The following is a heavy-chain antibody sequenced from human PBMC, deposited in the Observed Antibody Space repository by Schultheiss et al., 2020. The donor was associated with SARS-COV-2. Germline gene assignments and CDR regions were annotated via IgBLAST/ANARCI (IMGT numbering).Heavy chain of an antibody. D-gene: IGHD3-10*01. Sequence: SETLSLTCTVSGGSVTSPTYYWAWIRQSPGKGLEWIGTIYYTGSTYYNPSLKSRVTISVDTSKNQFSLRLISMTAADTAVYYCVRLPSRGITTGGTVDYWGQGTLVTVSS. J-gene: IGHJ4*02. V-gene: IGHV4-39*01. CDR1: GGSVTSPTYY. CDR3: VRLPSRGITTGGTVDY. CDR2: IYYTGST.